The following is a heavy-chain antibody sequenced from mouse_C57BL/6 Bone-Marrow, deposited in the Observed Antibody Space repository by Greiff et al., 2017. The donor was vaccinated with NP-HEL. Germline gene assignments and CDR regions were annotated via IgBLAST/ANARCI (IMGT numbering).Heavy chain of an antibody. CDR2: IYPGDGDT. CDR1: GYAFSSSW. CDR3: APHYYGSSYEDY. D-gene: IGHD1-1*01. J-gene: IGHJ2*01. V-gene: IGHV1-82*01. Sequence: VQLQQSGPELVKPGASVKISCKASGYAFSSSWMNWVKQRPGKGLEWIGRIYPGDGDTNYNGKFKGKATLTADKSSSTAYMQLSSLTSEDSAVYFCAPHYYGSSYEDYWGQGTTLTVSS.